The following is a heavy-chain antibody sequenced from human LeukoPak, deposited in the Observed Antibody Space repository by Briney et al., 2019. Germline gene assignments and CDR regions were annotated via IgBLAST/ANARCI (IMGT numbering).Heavy chain of an antibody. CDR2: INGGGGKT. J-gene: IGHJ3*02. Sequence: GGSLRLSCAASGFTFSNYAMTWVRQAPRKGLEWVSSINGGGGKTYYTDSVKGRFTVSRDNSKNTLYLQMNSLRAEDTAVYYCAKEEWAGGDAFDIWGQGTMVTVSS. CDR3: AKEEWAGGDAFDI. D-gene: IGHD3-3*01. CDR1: GFTFSNYA. V-gene: IGHV3-23*01.